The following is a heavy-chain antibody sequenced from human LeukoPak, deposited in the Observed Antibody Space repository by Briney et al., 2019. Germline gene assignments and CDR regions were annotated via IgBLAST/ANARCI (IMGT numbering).Heavy chain of an antibody. Sequence: GASVKVSRKAFGYTFTDYYMHWVRQAPGQGLEWMGWINPNSGDTNYAQKFQGRVTMTRDTSISTAYMELSRLRSDDTAVYYCAREAPDIVLMVYATLRGYFDYWGQGTLVTVSS. CDR2: INPNSGDT. CDR1: GYTFTDYY. D-gene: IGHD2-8*01. V-gene: IGHV1-2*02. CDR3: AREAPDIVLMVYATLRGYFDY. J-gene: IGHJ4*02.